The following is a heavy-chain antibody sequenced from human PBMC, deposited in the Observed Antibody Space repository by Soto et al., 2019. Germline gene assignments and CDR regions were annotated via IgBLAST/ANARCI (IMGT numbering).Heavy chain of an antibody. Sequence: QLVQSGAEVKKPGASVRVSCKASGYTFTSYYIHWVRQAPGQGLEWMGIINPNGGSTNYAQKFQGRFTMTRDTSTSTVYMDLSSLRSEDTAVYYCARGLFAGDVWGKGTTVTVSS. CDR1: GYTFTSYY. V-gene: IGHV1-46*03. CDR2: INPNGGST. CDR3: ARGLFAGDV. J-gene: IGHJ6*04.